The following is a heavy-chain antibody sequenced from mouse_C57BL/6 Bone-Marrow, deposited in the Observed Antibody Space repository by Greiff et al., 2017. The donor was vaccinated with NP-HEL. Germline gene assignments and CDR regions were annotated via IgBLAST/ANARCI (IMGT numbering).Heavy chain of an antibody. J-gene: IGHJ2*01. V-gene: IGHV5-15*01. CDR1: GFTFSDYG. Sequence: EVQGVESGGGLVQPGGSLKLSCAASGFTFSDYGMAWVRQAPRKGPEWVAFISNLAYSIYYADTVTGRFTISRENAKNTLYLEMSILRSEDTAMYYCARKGLGVYFDYWGQGTTLTVSS. CDR2: ISNLAYSI. CDR3: ARKGLGVYFDY. D-gene: IGHD3-3*01.